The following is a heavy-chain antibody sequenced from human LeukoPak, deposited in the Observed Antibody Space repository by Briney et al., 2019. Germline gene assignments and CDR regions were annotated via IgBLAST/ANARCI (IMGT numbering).Heavy chain of an antibody. V-gene: IGHV1-2*06. D-gene: IGHD4-17*01. J-gene: IGHJ4*02. CDR2: INPNSGGT. Sequence: ASVKVSCKASGYTFTGYYMHWVRQAPRQGLEWMGRINPNSGGTNYAQKFQGRVTMTRDTSISTAYMELSRLRSDDTAVCYCASGYYCDYSLNDYWGQGTLVTVSS. CDR1: GYTFTGYY. CDR3: ASGYYCDYSLNDY.